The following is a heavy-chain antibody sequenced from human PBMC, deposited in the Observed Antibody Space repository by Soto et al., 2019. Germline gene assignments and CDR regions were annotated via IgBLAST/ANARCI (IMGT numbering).Heavy chain of an antibody. Sequence: QVQLEQSGAEVKKPGSSVKVSCKTSGGTFSNSAISWVRQAPGQGLEWMGGIMPIFRTPDYAQKFQDRVTFTSDXXTSTVYVELRGLRSDDTAVYYCARDKDRLQLGGNYYYILDVWGQGTTVTVSS. CDR3: ARDKDRLQLGGNYYYILDV. V-gene: IGHV1-69*05. CDR2: IMPIFRTP. D-gene: IGHD1-1*01. CDR1: GGTFSNSA. J-gene: IGHJ6*02.